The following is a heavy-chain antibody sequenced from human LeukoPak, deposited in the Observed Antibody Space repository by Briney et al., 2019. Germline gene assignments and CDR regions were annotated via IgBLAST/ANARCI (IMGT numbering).Heavy chain of an antibody. CDR1: GGTFSNYA. Sequence: GSPVKVSCKASGGTFSNYAIIWVRQAPGQGLEWMGGIIPIFGTANYAQKFQGRVTITTDESTSTVYMEVSSVRFEDTAVYYCAKDRASSSWSRDAFDIWGQGTVVTVSS. CDR2: IIPIFGTA. J-gene: IGHJ3*02. CDR3: AKDRASSSWSRDAFDI. D-gene: IGHD6-13*01. V-gene: IGHV1-69*05.